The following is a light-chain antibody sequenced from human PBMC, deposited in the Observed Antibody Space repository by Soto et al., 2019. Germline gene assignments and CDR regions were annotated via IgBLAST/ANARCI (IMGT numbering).Light chain of an antibody. CDR2: GAS. J-gene: IGKJ4*01. Sequence: PGTLYLSRVERATLSCRASQSVSSSYLAWYQQKPGQAPRLLIYGASSRATGIPDRFSGGGSGTDFTLTISRLEPEDFAVYYCQQFSSYPLTFGGGTKVDIK. V-gene: IGKV3-20*01. CDR3: QQFSSYPLT. CDR1: QSVSSSY.